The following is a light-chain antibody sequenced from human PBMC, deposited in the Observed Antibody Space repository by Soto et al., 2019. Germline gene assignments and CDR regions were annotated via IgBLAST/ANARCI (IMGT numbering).Light chain of an antibody. CDR1: RSDIGAGHD. CDR2: GNT. Sequence: QSVLTQPPSVSGAPRQRVTISCSGSRSDIGAGHDVHWYQQLPGTAPKLLIYGNTNRPSGVPDRFSASKSGTSASLAITGLQAEDEADYYCQSYDSSLSGVVFGGGTKVTVL. J-gene: IGLJ3*02. V-gene: IGLV1-40*01. CDR3: QSYDSSLSGVV.